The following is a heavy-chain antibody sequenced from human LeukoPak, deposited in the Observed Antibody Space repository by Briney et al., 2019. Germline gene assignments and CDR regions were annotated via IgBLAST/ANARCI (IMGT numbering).Heavy chain of an antibody. Sequence: ASVKVSCKASGYTFTSYYMHWVRQAHGQGLEWMGIINPSGGSTSYSQKFQGRVTMTRDTSTSTVYMELSSLRSEDTAVYYCASLGTKTGTTKVPFDYWGQGTLVTVSS. V-gene: IGHV1-46*01. CDR2: INPSGGST. D-gene: IGHD1-7*01. J-gene: IGHJ4*02. CDR1: GYTFTSYY. CDR3: ASLGTKTGTTKVPFDY.